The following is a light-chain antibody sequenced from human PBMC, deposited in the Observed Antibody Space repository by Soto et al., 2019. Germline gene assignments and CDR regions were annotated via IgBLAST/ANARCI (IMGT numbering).Light chain of an antibody. CDR1: QSVSSSY. Sequence: EIVLTQSPGTLSLSPGERATRSCRASQSVSSSYFAWYQQKPGQAPRLLIYGASNRATGIPDRFSGSESGTDFTLTISRLEPEDFAVYYCQQYGSSPPITFGQGTRLEIK. CDR3: QQYGSSPPIT. CDR2: GAS. V-gene: IGKV3-20*01. J-gene: IGKJ5*01.